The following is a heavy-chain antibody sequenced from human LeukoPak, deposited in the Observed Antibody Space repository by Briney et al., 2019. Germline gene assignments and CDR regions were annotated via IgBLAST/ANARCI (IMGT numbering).Heavy chain of an antibody. CDR1: GGSISSGSYY. V-gene: IGHV4-61*02. Sequence: KPSQTLSLTCTVSGGSISSGSYYWRWIRQPAGKGLEWIGRIYTSGSTNYNPSLKSRFTISVDTSKNQFSLKLSSVTAADTAVYYCARDRTYYYDSSGYADAFDIWGQGTMVTVSS. CDR2: IYTSGST. D-gene: IGHD3-22*01. CDR3: ARDRTYYYDSSGYADAFDI. J-gene: IGHJ3*02.